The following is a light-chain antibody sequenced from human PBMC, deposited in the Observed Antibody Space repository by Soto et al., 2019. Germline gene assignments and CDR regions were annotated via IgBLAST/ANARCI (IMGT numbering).Light chain of an antibody. Sequence: QSALTQPPSASGSPGPSVTISCTGTSSDVGSYIFVSWYQQHPGKAPKLMIYEVNKRPSGVPDRFSGSKSGNTASLSVSGLRVEDEADYYCSLHAGGSHVIFGGGTKLTVL. CDR1: SSDVGSYIF. CDR3: SLHAGGSHVI. V-gene: IGLV2-8*01. J-gene: IGLJ2*01. CDR2: EVN.